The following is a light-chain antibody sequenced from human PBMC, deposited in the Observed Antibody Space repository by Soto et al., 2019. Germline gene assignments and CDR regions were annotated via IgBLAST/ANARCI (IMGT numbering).Light chain of an antibody. J-gene: IGLJ1*01. CDR1: KSDIGVYDF. Sequence: QSVLTQPPSASGSPGQSVTISCTGTKSDIGVYDFVSWYQHHPGKAPRLIIYEVVQRPSGVSNRFSGSKSGSTASLIISRLQTEDEADYYCVSYTSSTTYVFGTGTKVTVL. V-gene: IGLV2-14*01. CDR3: VSYTSSTTYV. CDR2: EVV.